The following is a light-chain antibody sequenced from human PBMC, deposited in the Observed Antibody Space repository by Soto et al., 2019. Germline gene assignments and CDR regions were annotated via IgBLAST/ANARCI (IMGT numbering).Light chain of an antibody. CDR3: QQYKSSYT. V-gene: IGKV1-5*01. CDR2: DAS. Sequence: DIQMTQSPSTLSASVGLRVTITCRASQTISGWLAWYQQKPGKAPKLLIFDASKLQNGVPSRFSGSESGTEYTLTISSLQPDDVATYYCQQYKSSYTFGQGTKLEIK. J-gene: IGKJ2*01. CDR1: QTISGW.